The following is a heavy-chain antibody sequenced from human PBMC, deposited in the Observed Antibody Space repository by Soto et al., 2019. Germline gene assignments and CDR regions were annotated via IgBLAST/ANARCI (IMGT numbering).Heavy chain of an antibody. V-gene: IGHV3-23*01. J-gene: IGHJ5*02. CDR2: ISSSGGAT. CDR1: GFTFSSYT. Sequence: GGSLRLSCTVSGFTFSSYTMNWVRQAPGKGLEWVSSISSSGGATYYADSVKGRFTISRDNSKNTLDLQMNSLRVEDTAVYYCAKGTAAIKSWFDPWGQGTLVTVSS. D-gene: IGHD2-2*02. CDR3: AKGTAAIKSWFDP.